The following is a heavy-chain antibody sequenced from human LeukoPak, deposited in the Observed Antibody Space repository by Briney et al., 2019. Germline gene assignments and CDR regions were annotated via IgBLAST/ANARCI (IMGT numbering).Heavy chain of an antibody. CDR2: IYSGGRI. J-gene: IGHJ6*02. V-gene: IGHV3-66*01. CDR3: ARDHIVVVPAAIRGYYYGMDV. CDR1: GFTVSSNY. D-gene: IGHD2-2*02. Sequence: GGSLRLSCAASGFTVSSNYMSWVRQAPGKGLEWVSLIYSGGRIFYADSVKGRFIISTDNSKNTLYLQMNSLRAEDTAVYYCARDHIVVVPAAIRGYYYGMDVWGQGTTVTVSS.